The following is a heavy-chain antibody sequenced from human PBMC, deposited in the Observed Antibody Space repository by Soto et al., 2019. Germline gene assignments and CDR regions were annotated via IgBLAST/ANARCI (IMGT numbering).Heavy chain of an antibody. Sequence: QVQLVQSGGEVKKPGASVKVSCKSSGYSFETYAMNWVRQAPGQGLEWMGWISSYNTDTYYAEKFQDRVSMTTDTSKGTAYMELRSLPSDYAAVYSCTRGHGVIIGAMDAWGKGTAVTVSS. CDR2: ISSYNTDT. CDR1: GYSFETYA. J-gene: IGHJ6*03. D-gene: IGHD3-3*01. V-gene: IGHV1-18*01. CDR3: TRGHGVIIGAMDA.